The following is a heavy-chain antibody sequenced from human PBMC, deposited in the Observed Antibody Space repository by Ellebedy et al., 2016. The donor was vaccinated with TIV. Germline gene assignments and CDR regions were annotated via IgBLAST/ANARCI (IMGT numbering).Heavy chain of an antibody. D-gene: IGHD4-23*01. V-gene: IGHV3-23*01. Sequence: GESLKISCATSGFTFYSHDVDWVRQDPGKGLAWVSGLSGGGDSTYYADSVKGRFPISRDSAKNSLYLQVNSLRDEDTAVYSCARDFRWAFDHWGQGALVTVSS. CDR1: GFTFYSHD. CDR2: LSGGGDST. J-gene: IGHJ4*02. CDR3: ARDFRWAFDH.